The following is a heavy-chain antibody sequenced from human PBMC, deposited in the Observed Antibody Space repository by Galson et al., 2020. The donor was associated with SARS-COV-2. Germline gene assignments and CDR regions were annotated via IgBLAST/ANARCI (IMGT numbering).Heavy chain of an antibody. J-gene: IGHJ4*02. CDR3: TTDPPICSSTSCYDAVDY. CDR1: GFTFSNAW. Sequence: GGSLRLSCAASGFTFSNAWMSWVRQAPGKGLEWVGRIKSKTDGGTTDYAAPVKGRFTISRDDSKNTLYLQMNSLKTEDTAVYYCTTDPPICSSTSCYDAVDYWGQGTLVTVSS. CDR2: IKSKTDGGTT. V-gene: IGHV3-15*01. D-gene: IGHD2-2*01.